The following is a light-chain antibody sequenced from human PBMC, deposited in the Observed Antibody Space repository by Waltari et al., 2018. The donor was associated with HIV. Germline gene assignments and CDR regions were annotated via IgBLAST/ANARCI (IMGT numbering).Light chain of an antibody. CDR3: QQSYSTPPS. J-gene: IGKJ2*03. Sequence: DIQMTQSPSSLSASVGDRVTITCRASQSISSYLNWDQQKPGKAPKLLIYAASSLQSGVPSRLSGSGSGTDFTLTISSLQPEDFATYYCQQSYSTPPSFGQGTKLEIK. V-gene: IGKV1-39*01. CDR2: AAS. CDR1: QSISSY.